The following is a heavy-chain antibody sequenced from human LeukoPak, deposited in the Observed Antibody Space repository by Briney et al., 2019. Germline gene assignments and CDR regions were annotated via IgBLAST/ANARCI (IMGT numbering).Heavy chain of an antibody. CDR3: ARHEYCSGGSCYSVNWFDP. Sequence: SETLSLTCTVSGGSISSGGYYWSWIRQPPGKGLEWIGYIYYSGSTNYNPSLKSRVTISVDTSKNQFSLKLSSVTAADTAVYYCARHEYCSGGSCYSVNWFDPWGQGTLVTVSS. CDR1: GGSISSGGYY. V-gene: IGHV4-61*08. J-gene: IGHJ5*02. D-gene: IGHD2-15*01. CDR2: IYYSGST.